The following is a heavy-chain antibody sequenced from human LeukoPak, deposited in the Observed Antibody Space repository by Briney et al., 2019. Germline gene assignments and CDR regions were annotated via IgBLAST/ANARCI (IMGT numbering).Heavy chain of an antibody. J-gene: IGHJ3*02. Sequence: GESLKISCKGSGYIFSNYWSAWVGQMPGRGLESMGIIYPGDSDTRYSPSFQGQVTISADKSISTAYLQWSSLRASDTAMYYCARHGVAGPYDAFDIWGQGTRVTVSS. CDR3: ARHGVAGPYDAFDI. CDR2: IYPGDSDT. D-gene: IGHD3-3*01. V-gene: IGHV5-51*01. CDR1: GYIFSNYW.